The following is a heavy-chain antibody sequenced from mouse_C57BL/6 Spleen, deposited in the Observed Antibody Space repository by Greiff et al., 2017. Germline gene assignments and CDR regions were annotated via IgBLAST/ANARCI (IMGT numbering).Heavy chain of an antibody. CDR3: ARLRWVPQYWYFDV. V-gene: IGHV5-6*01. J-gene: IGHJ1*03. Sequence: EVQRVESGGDLVKPGGSLKLSCAASGFTFSSYGMSWVRQTPDKRLEWVATISSGGSYTYYPDSVKGRFTISRDNAKNTLYLQMSSLKSEDTAMYYCARLRWVPQYWYFDVWGTGTTVTVSS. CDR1: GFTFSSYG. D-gene: IGHD1-1*02. CDR2: ISSGGSYT.